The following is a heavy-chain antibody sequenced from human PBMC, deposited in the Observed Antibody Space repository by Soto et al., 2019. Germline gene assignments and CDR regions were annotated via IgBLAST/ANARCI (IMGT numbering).Heavy chain of an antibody. D-gene: IGHD6-6*01. Sequence: SDTLSLTCTVSGGSISSGDYYWSWIRQPPGKGLEWIGYIYYSGSTYYNPSLKSRVTISVDTSKNQFSLKLSSVTAADTAVYYCARDYSSSSDGFDPWGQGTLVTVSS. CDR1: GGSISSGDYY. CDR3: ARDYSSSSDGFDP. V-gene: IGHV4-30-4*02. J-gene: IGHJ5*02. CDR2: IYYSGST.